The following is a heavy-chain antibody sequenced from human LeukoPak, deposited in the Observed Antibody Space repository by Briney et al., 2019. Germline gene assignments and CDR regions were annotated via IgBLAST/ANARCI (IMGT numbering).Heavy chain of an antibody. V-gene: IGHV4-59*08. CDR2: IYYSGST. J-gene: IGHJ4*02. D-gene: IGHD2-2*01. Sequence: PSETLSLTCTVSGGSISSYYWSWIRQSPGEGLEWLGYIYYSGSTNYNPSLKSRVTISVDTSKNQFSLKLSSVTAADTAVYYCAGPYPRGYWGQGTLVTVSS. CDR3: AGPYPRGY. CDR1: GGSISSYY.